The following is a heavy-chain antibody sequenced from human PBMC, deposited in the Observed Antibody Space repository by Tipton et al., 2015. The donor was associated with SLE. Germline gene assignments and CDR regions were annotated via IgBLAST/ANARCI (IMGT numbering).Heavy chain of an antibody. J-gene: IGHJ4*02. D-gene: IGHD5-24*01. CDR2: IRTTGSVI. V-gene: IGHV3-11*01. Sequence: SLRLSCVASGFTFSDYYMNWIRQAPGKGLEWVSSIRTTGSVIHYAESVKGRFTISRDDAKNSLFLQMSSLTAEDTATYYCARGKRWLRAQGNDYWGQGTLVTVSS. CDR1: GFTFSDYY. CDR3: ARGKRWLRAQGNDY.